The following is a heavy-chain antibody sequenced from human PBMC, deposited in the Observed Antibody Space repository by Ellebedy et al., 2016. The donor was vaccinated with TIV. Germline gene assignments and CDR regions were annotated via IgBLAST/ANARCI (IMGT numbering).Heavy chain of an antibody. J-gene: IGHJ4*02. V-gene: IGHV3-23*01. Sequence: GESLKISCAASGFTFSSYAMSWVRQAPGKGLEWVSAISGSGGSTYYADSVKGRFTISRDNSKNMLYLQMNSLRAEDTAVYYCAREWSVYPDYWGQGTLVTVSS. CDR2: ISGSGGST. CDR3: AREWSVYPDY. D-gene: IGHD5/OR15-5a*01. CDR1: GFTFSSYA.